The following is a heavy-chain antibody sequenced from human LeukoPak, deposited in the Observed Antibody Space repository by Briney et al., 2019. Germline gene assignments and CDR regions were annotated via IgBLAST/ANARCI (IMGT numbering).Heavy chain of an antibody. CDR1: GYTFTGYY. CDR3: ARDNYDILSPLAGYFDY. Sequence: ASVKVSCKASGYTFTGYYMHWVRQAPGQGLEWMGRINPNSGGTNYAQKFQGRATMTRDTSISTAYMELSSLRSEDTAVYYCARDNYDILSPLAGYFDYWGQGTLVTVSS. V-gene: IGHV1-2*06. CDR2: INPNSGGT. D-gene: IGHD3-9*01. J-gene: IGHJ4*02.